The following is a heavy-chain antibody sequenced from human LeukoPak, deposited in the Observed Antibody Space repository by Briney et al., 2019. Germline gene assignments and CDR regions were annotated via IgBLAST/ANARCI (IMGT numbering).Heavy chain of an antibody. Sequence: GGSLRLSCAASGFTFSDYYTSWIRQAPGKGLEWVSYISSSGSTIYYADSVKGRFTISRDNVKNSLYLQMNSLRAEDTAVYYCARDLWIVVVPAAIGYWGQGTLVTVSS. CDR1: GFTFSDYY. J-gene: IGHJ4*02. V-gene: IGHV3-11*01. CDR3: ARDLWIVVVPAAIGY. D-gene: IGHD2-2*01. CDR2: ISSSGSTI.